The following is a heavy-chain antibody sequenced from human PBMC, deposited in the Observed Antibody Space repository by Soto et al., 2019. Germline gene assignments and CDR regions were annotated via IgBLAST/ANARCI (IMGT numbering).Heavy chain of an antibody. V-gene: IGHV3-74*01. Sequence: EVQLVESGGGLVQAGGSLRLSCVASGFTFSSYWMHWVRQAPGKGLVWVSRISSGGSTTTYADSVKGRFTISRDSAKNTLYLQMNSLRAEDTDVYYCARGWGDTYTYTLGYWGQGTLVTVSS. J-gene: IGHJ4*02. CDR2: ISSGGSTT. CDR3: ARGWGDTYTYTLGY. CDR1: GFTFSSYW. D-gene: IGHD3-16*01.